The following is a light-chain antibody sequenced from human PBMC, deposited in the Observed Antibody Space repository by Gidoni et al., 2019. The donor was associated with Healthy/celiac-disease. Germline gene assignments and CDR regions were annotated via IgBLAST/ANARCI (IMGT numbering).Light chain of an antibody. Sequence: ELVLPQSPGTLSLYPGERATLSCRASQSVSSSYLAWYQQKPGQAPRLLIYGASSRATGIPDRFSGSGTGTDFTLTISRLEPEDFAVYCWQQYGSSPPFTFGPGTKVDIK. CDR1: QSVSSSY. V-gene: IGKV3-20*01. CDR2: GAS. CDR3: QQYGSSPPFT. J-gene: IGKJ3*01.